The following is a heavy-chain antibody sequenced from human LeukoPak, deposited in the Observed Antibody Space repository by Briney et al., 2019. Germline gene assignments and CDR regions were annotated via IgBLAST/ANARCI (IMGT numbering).Heavy chain of an antibody. CDR2: INHSGST. CDR1: GGSFSGYY. Sequence: PSETLSLTCAVYGGSFSGYYWSWIRQPPGKGLEWIGEINHSGSTNYNPSLKSRVTISVDTSKNQFSLKLSSVTAADTAIYYCTRIISSGNFDYWGQGLLVTVSS. D-gene: IGHD3-3*01. CDR3: TRIISSGNFDY. J-gene: IGHJ4*02. V-gene: IGHV4-34*01.